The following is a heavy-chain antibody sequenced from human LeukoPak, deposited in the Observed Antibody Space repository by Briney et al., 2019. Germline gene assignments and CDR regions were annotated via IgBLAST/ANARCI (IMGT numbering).Heavy chain of an antibody. Sequence: ASVKVSCKASGYTFTTYGISWVRQAPGQGLEWMGWISAYNTNTNYAQKLQGRVTMATDTSTSTAYMELRSLRSDDTAVYYCAREDYDILTGYSPFDYWGQGTLVTVSS. D-gene: IGHD3-9*01. V-gene: IGHV1-18*01. CDR1: GYTFTTYG. CDR2: ISAYNTNT. CDR3: AREDYDILTGYSPFDY. J-gene: IGHJ4*02.